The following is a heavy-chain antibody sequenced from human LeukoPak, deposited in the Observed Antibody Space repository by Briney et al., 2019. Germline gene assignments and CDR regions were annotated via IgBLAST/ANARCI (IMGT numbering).Heavy chain of an antibody. V-gene: IGHV1-8*02. CDR1: GGTFSSYA. J-gene: IGHJ6*02. CDR2: MNPNSGNT. Sequence: ASVKVSCKASGGTFSSYAISWVRQAPGQGLEWMGWMNPNSGNTGYAQKFQGRVTMTRNTSISTAYMELSSLRSEDTAVYYCARLPAAAGTYYYYGMDVWGQGTTVTVSS. D-gene: IGHD6-13*01. CDR3: ARLPAAAGTYYYYGMDV.